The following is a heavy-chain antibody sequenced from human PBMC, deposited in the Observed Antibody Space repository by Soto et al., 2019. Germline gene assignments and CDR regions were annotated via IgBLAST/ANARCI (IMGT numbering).Heavy chain of an antibody. CDR2: INPNSGGT. J-gene: IGHJ3*01. V-gene: IGHV1-2*04. CDR3: ERGIPVLRYFDWLSS. Sequence: QVQLVQSGAEVKKPGSSVKVSCKASGYTFTGYYMHWVRPAPGQGLEWMGWINPNSGGTNYAQKFQGWVTMTRDTSISTAYMELSRLRSDDTAVYYCERGIPVLRYFDWLSSWGQETMVTVSS. CDR1: GYTFTGYY. D-gene: IGHD3-9*01.